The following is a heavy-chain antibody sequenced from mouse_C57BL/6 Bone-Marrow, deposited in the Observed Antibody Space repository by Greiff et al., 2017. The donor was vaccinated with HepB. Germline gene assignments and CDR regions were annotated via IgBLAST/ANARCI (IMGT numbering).Heavy chain of an antibody. CDR1: GFNIKNTY. V-gene: IGHV14-3*01. Sequence: VQLQQSVAELVRPGASVKLSCTASGFNIKNTYMPWVKQRPEQGLEWIGRIDPANGNTKYAPKFQGKATITADTSSNTAYLQLSSLTSEDTAIYYCAREGIYDSYYYAMDYWGQGTSVTVSS. D-gene: IGHD2-3*01. CDR2: IDPANGNT. J-gene: IGHJ4*01. CDR3: AREGIYDSYYYAMDY.